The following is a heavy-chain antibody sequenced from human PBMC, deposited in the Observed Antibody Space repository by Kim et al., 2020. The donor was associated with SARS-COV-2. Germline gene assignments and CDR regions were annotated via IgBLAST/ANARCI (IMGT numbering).Heavy chain of an antibody. CDR3: AKTTVTTFRAQGFPDY. Sequence: VKGRLTIARDNTQNTWYLQMNSLRAEDTAVYYCAKTTVTTFRAQGFPDYWGQGTLVTVSS. D-gene: IGHD4-17*01. V-gene: IGHV3-23*01. J-gene: IGHJ4*02.